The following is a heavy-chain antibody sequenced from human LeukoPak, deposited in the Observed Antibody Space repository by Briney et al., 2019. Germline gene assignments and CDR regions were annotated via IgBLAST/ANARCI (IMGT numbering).Heavy chain of an antibody. CDR3: ARDISSGYYYDWFDP. Sequence: PSETLSLTCAVYGGSFSGYYWSWIRQPPGKGLEWIGEINHSGSTNYNPSLKSRVTISVDTSKNQFSLKLSSVTAADTAVYYCARDISSGYYYDWFDPWGQGTLVTVSS. CDR2: INHSGST. V-gene: IGHV4-34*01. D-gene: IGHD3-22*01. J-gene: IGHJ5*02. CDR1: GGSFSGYY.